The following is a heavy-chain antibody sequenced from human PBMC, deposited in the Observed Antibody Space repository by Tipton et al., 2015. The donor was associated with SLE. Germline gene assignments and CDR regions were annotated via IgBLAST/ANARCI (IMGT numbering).Heavy chain of an antibody. CDR2: ISTYNGNT. CDR3: ARGGDYYDSSGYYLDY. Sequence: QSGAEVKKPGASVKVSCRASGYTFTTYGISWVRQAPGQGLEWMGWISTYNGNTNYAQKLQGRVTMTTDTSTSTAYMELRSLRSDDTAVYYCARGGDYYDSSGYYLDYGGQGTLVTVSS. D-gene: IGHD3-22*01. V-gene: IGHV1-18*01. CDR1: GYTFTTYG. J-gene: IGHJ4*02.